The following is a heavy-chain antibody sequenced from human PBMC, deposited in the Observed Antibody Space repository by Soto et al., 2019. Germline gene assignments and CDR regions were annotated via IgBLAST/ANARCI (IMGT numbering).Heavy chain of an antibody. J-gene: IGHJ6*02. CDR1: GGSISSYY. V-gene: IGHV4-4*07. CDR3: AGMTGPKTYYYYYGMDV. CDR2: LYTSGST. D-gene: IGHD3-9*01. Sequence: PSETLSLTCIVSGGSISSYYWSWIRQPAGKGLEWIGRLYTSGSTNYNPSLKSRVTMSVDTSKNQLSLNLSSVTAEDTAVYYCAGMTGPKTYYYYYGMDVWGQGTTVTVSS.